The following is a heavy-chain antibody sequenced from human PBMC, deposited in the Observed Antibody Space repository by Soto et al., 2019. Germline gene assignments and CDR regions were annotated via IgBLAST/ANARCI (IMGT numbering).Heavy chain of an antibody. V-gene: IGHV3-23*01. Sequence: EVQLLESGGGLVQPGGSLRLSCAASGFTFSSYAMSWVRQAPGKGLELVSAISGSGGTTYYADSVKGRFTISRDNSKNTPYLQMNSLRAEDTAVYYCAKAPGYGSGGSCYSYCYYSMDVWGKGTTVTVSS. J-gene: IGHJ6*03. CDR3: AKAPGYGSGGSCYSYCYYSMDV. D-gene: IGHD2-15*01. CDR1: GFTFSSYA. CDR2: ISGSGGTT.